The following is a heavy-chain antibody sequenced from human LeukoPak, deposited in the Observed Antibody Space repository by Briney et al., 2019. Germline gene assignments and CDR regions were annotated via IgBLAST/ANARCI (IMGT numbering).Heavy chain of an antibody. D-gene: IGHD2-15*01. Sequence: SETLSLTCAVYGGSFSGYYWSWIRQPPGKGLEWIGEINHSGSTNYNPSLKGRVTISVDTSKNQFSLKLSSVTAADTAVYYCARVDGSCSGGSCPSGNWFDPWGQGTLVTVSS. J-gene: IGHJ5*02. V-gene: IGHV4-34*01. CDR2: INHSGST. CDR3: ARVDGSCSGGSCPSGNWFDP. CDR1: GGSFSGYY.